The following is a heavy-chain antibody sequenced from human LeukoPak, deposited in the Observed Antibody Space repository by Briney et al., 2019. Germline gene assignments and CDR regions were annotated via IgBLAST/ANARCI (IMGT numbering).Heavy chain of an antibody. D-gene: IGHD3-9*01. CDR3: ARDLVRGTLVTERYYYYGMDV. J-gene: IGHJ6*02. CDR2: ISSSSSYI. Sequence: PGGSLRLSCAASGFTFSSYSMNWVRQAPGKGLEWVSSISSSSSYIYYADSVKGRFTISRDNSKNTLYLQMNSLRAEDTAVYYCARDLVRGTLVTERYYYYGMDVWGQGTTVTVSS. CDR1: GFTFSSYS. V-gene: IGHV3-21*01.